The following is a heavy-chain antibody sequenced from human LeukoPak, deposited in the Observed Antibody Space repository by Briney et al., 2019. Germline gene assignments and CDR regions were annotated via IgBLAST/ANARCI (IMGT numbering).Heavy chain of an antibody. CDR1: GYSFDVHS. J-gene: IGHJ4*02. CDR2: VNWNSVNI. D-gene: IGHD6-19*01. CDR3: AKDTVPGIDY. V-gene: IGHV3-9*01. Sequence: GGSLRLSCAASGYSFDVHSMCTVCQAPGKGLEWVAYVNWNSVNIAYAASVKGRFTVSRDNARNSLYLQMNSLRAEDTALYFCAKDTVPGIDYWGQGTLVTVSS.